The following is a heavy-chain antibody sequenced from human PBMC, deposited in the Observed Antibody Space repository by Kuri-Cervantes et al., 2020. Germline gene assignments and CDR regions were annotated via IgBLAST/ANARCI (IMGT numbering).Heavy chain of an antibody. CDR3: AKDFCSGGSCSDYYYYYMDV. D-gene: IGHD2-15*01. CDR2: ISGSGGST. V-gene: IGHV3-23*01. CDR1: GFTVSSNY. J-gene: IGHJ6*03. Sequence: GGSLRLSCAASGFTVSSNYMSWVRQASGKGLEWVSAISGSGGSTYYADSVKGRFTISRDNSKNTLYLQMNSLRAEDTAVYYCAKDFCSGGSCSDYYYYYMDVWGKGTTVTVSS.